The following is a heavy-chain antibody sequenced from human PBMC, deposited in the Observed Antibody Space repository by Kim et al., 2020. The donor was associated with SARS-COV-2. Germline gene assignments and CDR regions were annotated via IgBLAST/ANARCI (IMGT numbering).Heavy chain of an antibody. CDR3: ARDLGYCSSTSCNYFDY. CDR1: GGTFSSYA. Sequence: SVKVSCKASGGTFSSYAISWVRQAPGQGLEWMGGIIPIFGTANYAQKFQGRVTITADESTSTAYMELSSLRSEDTAVYYCARDLGYCSSTSCNYFDYWGQGTLVTVSS. V-gene: IGHV1-69*13. CDR2: IIPIFGTA. D-gene: IGHD2-2*01. J-gene: IGHJ4*02.